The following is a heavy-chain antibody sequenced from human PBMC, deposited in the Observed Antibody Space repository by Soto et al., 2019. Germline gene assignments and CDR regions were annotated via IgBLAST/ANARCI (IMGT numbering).Heavy chain of an antibody. CDR2: IIPIFGTA. CDR3: ARRGKRYGSGRYYYYYGMDV. J-gene: IGHJ6*02. CDR1: GGTFSSYA. Sequence: QVQLVQSGAEVKKPGSSVKVSCKASGGTFSSYAISWVRQAPGQGLEWMGGIIPIFGTANYAQKFQGRVTITADESTSTAYMELSSLRSEDTAVYYCARRGKRYGSGRYYYYYGMDVWGQGTTVTVSS. V-gene: IGHV1-69*01. D-gene: IGHD3-10*01.